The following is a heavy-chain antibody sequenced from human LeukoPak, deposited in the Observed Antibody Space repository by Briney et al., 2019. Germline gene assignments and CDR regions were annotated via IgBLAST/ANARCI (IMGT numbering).Heavy chain of an antibody. CDR3: ARSFTYGPDY. D-gene: IGHD3-16*01. CDR2: IDSSSNYT. CDR1: GFIFRGYT. Sequence: PGGSLRLSCAASGFIFRGYTMNWVRQAPGKGLEWVSSIDSSSNYTYYADSVQGRFTISRDNAKKSLSLQVNSLRAEDTAVYFCARSFTYGPDYWGQGTLVTVSS. V-gene: IGHV3-21*01. J-gene: IGHJ4*02.